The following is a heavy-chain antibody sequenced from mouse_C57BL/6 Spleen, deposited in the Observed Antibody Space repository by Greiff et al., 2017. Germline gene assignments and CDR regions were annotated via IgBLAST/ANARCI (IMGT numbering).Heavy chain of an antibody. D-gene: IGHD2-1*01. CDR1: GYTFTSYW. J-gene: IGHJ2*01. CDR2: IDPSDSYT. Sequence: VQLQQSGAELVRPGTSVKLSCNASGYTFTSYWMHWVKQRPGQGLEWIGVIDPSDSYTNYNQTFKGKATLTVATSSSTAYMQLSSLTSEDSAVYYCAREGGNSEDYWGQGTTLTVSS. V-gene: IGHV1-59*01. CDR3: AREGGNSEDY.